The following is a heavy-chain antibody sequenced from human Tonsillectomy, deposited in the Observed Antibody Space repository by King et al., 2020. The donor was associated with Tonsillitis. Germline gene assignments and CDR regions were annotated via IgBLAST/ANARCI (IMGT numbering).Heavy chain of an antibody. D-gene: IGHD6-13*01. CDR2: MYNSGST. CDR3: ARAIAAAGDYYYYYMDV. V-gene: IGHV4-59*01. CDR1: GGSISSYY. J-gene: IGHJ6*03. Sequence: QLQESGPGLVKPSETLSLTCTVSGGSISSYYWSWIRQPPGKGLEWIGCMYNSGSTNYNPSLKSRVTISVDMSKNQFSLKLSSVTAADTAVYYCARAIAAAGDYYYYYMDVWGIGTTVTVSS.